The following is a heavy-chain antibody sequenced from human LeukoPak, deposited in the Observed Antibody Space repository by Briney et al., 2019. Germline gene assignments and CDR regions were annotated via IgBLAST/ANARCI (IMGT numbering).Heavy chain of an antibody. CDR2: ISGSGNRT. Sequence: PGGSLRLSCAASGFTYSSYAMSWVRQAPGKGLEWVSSISGSGNRTYYADSVKGRFTISRDNSKNTLYLQMNSLRAEDTAVYYCASWRGSGNYGGYFDYWGQGTLVTVSS. J-gene: IGHJ4*02. V-gene: IGHV3-23*01. CDR3: ASWRGSGNYGGYFDY. D-gene: IGHD3-10*01. CDR1: GFTYSSYA.